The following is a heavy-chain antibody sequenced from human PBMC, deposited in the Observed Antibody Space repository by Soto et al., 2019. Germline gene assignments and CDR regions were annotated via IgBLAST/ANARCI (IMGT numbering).Heavy chain of an antibody. J-gene: IGHJ6*03. D-gene: IGHD2-2*01. Sequence: GGSLRLSCAASGFTFSSYWMSWVRQAPGKGLEWVANIKQDGSEKYYVDSVKGRFTISRDNAKNSLYLQMNRLRAEDTAVYYCARDGGYCSSTSCFRDRGYYYYYYMDVWGKGTTVTVSS. V-gene: IGHV3-7*01. CDR1: GFTFSSYW. CDR3: ARDGGYCSSTSCFRDRGYYYYYYMDV. CDR2: IKQDGSEK.